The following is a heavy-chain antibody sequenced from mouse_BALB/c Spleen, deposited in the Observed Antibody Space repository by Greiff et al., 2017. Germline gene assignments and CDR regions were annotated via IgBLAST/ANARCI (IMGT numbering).Heavy chain of an antibody. CDR1: GFTFSDYY. J-gene: IGHJ2*01. Sequence: EVKLEESGGGLVKPGGSLKLSCAASGFTFSDYYMYWVRQTPEKRLEWVATISDGGSYTYYPDSVKGRFTISRDNAKNNLYLQMSSLKSEDTAMYYCARGFYYFDYWGQGTTLTVSS. V-gene: IGHV5-4*02. CDR3: ARGFYYFDY. CDR2: ISDGGSYT.